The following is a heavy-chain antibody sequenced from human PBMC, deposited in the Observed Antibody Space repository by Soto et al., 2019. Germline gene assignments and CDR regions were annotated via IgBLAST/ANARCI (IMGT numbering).Heavy chain of an antibody. CDR2: IIPIFGTA. V-gene: IGHV1-69*01. CDR3: VRDQQQLSIPYYYYGMDV. J-gene: IGHJ6*02. Sequence: QVQLVQSGAEVKKPGSSVKVSCKASGGTFSSYAISWVRQAPGQGLEWMGGIIPIFGTANYAQKFQGRVTITADESTSTAYMELSSLRSEDTAVYYCVRDQQQLSIPYYYYGMDVWGQGTTVTVSS. D-gene: IGHD6-13*01. CDR1: GGTFSSYA.